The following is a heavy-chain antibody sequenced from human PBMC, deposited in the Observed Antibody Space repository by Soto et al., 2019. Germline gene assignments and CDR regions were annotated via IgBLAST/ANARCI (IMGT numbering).Heavy chain of an antibody. CDR1: GGPVSSGSYY. V-gene: IGHV4-61*01. Sequence: PSETLSLTCTVSGGPVSSGSYYWSWIRQPPGKGLEWIGYIYYSGSTNYNPSLKSRVTISVDTSKNQFSLKLSSVTAADTAVYYCARGRRFLEWLFMNWFDPWGQGTLVTVSS. D-gene: IGHD3-3*01. J-gene: IGHJ5*02. CDR3: ARGRRFLEWLFMNWFDP. CDR2: IYYSGST.